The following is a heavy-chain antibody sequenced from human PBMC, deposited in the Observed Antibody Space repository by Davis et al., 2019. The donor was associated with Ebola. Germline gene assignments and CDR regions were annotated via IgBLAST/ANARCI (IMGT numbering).Heavy chain of an antibody. CDR2: ITDRGYTT. V-gene: IGHV3-23*01. J-gene: IGHJ4*02. D-gene: IGHD3-9*01. Sequence: GESLKISCVASEFAFSIYDMSWVRQAPGKGLEWVATITDRGYTTFYGDSVKGRFTISRDNSRNTLYLQMDNLKAEDTARYYCSRLSLYFWGQGTLVTVSS. CDR1: EFAFSIYD. CDR3: SRLSLYF.